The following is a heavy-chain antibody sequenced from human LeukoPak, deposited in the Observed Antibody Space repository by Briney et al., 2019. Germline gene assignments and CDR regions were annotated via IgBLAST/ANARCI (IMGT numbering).Heavy chain of an antibody. CDR3: AREITMIAGWFDP. CDR2: INPSGGST. J-gene: IGHJ5*02. D-gene: IGHD3-22*01. CDR1: GYTFTSYY. Sequence: EASVKVSCEASGYTFTSYYMHWVRQAPGQGLEWMGIINPSGGSTSYAQKFQGRVTMTRDTSTSTVYMELSSLRSEDTAVYYCAREITMIAGWFDPWGQGTLVTVSS. V-gene: IGHV1-46*01.